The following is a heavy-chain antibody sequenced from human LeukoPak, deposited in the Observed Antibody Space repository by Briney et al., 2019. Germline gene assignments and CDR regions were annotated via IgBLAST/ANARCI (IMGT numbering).Heavy chain of an antibody. J-gene: IGHJ5*02. CDR2: IREDGTEK. CDR3: AREGWLNWFDP. V-gene: IGHV3-7*01. CDR1: GFTFSGAW. Sequence: PGGSLRLSCTASGFTFSGAWMTWVRQALGKGLEWVANIREDGTEKNYVDSVKGRFTISRDNAKNSLYLQMNSLRAEDTAVYYCAREGWLNWFDPWGQGTLVTVSS. D-gene: IGHD5-12*01.